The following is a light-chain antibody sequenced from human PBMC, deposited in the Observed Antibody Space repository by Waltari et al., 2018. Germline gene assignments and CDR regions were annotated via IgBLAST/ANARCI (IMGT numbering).Light chain of an antibody. CDR3: QQRSDWPPGFT. J-gene: IGKJ3*01. CDR2: AAS. Sequence: VLTQSPATLSLSPGERAPLSCRPSQSVSSYLTWYQQKPRQTPRLLIYAASNRATGIPARFIGSGSGTDYALTISSLGAGELAVYYCQQRSDWPPGFTFGPGTKVDIK. CDR1: QSVSSY. V-gene: IGKV3-11*01.